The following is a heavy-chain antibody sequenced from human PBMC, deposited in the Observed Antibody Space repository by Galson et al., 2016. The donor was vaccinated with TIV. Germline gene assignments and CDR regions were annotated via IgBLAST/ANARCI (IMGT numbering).Heavy chain of an antibody. D-gene: IGHD6-19*01. CDR2: IDGDDDT. CDR1: GFSLSRRRMC. CDR3: ARASSDYFYNYGMDV. Sequence: PALVKPTQTLTLTCTFSGFSLSRRRMCVTWVRQPPGKALEWLARIDGDDDTYYNNFLATRLFITKDTSRNQVVLTLTNLDPADTATYYCARASSDYFYNYGMDVWVQGTTITVSS. J-gene: IGHJ6*02. V-gene: IGHV2-70*11.